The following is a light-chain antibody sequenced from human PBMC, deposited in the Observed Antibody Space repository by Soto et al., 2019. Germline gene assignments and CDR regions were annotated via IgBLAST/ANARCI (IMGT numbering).Light chain of an antibody. Sequence: EIVLTQSPGTLSLSPGERATLSCRASQSISSPYLAWYQQKPGQAPRLLIDGASSRATGVPDRFSGSGSGTDFTLTISRLEPEDFAVYYCQHRSNWPLTFGGGTKVDIK. CDR3: QHRSNWPLT. J-gene: IGKJ4*01. CDR1: QSISSPY. CDR2: GAS. V-gene: IGKV3D-20*02.